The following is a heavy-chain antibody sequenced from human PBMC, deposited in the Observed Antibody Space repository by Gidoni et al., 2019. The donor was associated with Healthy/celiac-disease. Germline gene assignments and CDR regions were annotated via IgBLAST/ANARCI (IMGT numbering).Heavy chain of an antibody. CDR1: GGPISSYY. CDR3: AGAYCSSTSCYGIDY. V-gene: IGHV4-59*01. CDR2: IYYSGST. J-gene: IGHJ4*02. D-gene: IGHD2-2*01. Sequence: QVQLQESGPGLVKPSETLSLTCTVSGGPISSYYWSWIRQPPGKGLEWIGYIYYSGSTNDNPSLKSRVTISVDTSKNQFSLKLSSVTAADTAVYYCAGAYCSSTSCYGIDYWGQGTLVTVSS.